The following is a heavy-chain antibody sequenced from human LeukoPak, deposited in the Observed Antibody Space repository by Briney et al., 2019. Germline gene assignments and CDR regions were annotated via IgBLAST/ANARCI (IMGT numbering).Heavy chain of an antibody. CDR1: GGSISSYY. D-gene: IGHD6-6*01. CDR2: IYYSGGT. V-gene: IGHV4-59*01. Sequence: SETLFLTCTVSGGSISSYYWSWIRQPPGKGLEWIGYIYYSGGTNYNPSLKSRVTISVDTSKNQFSLKLSSVTAADTAVYYCARGSSPWPFDYWGQGTLVTVSS. J-gene: IGHJ4*02. CDR3: ARGSSPWPFDY.